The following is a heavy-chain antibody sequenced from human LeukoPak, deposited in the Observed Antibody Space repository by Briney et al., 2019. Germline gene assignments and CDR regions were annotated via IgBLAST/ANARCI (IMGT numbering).Heavy chain of an antibody. CDR2: ISSSSSYI. D-gene: IGHD3-3*01. CDR1: GFTFSSYS. V-gene: IGHV3-21*01. CDR3: ARDRGSVLRFLEWLLGPDY. J-gene: IGHJ4*02. Sequence: GGSLRLSCAASGFTFSSYSMIWVRQAPGKGLEWVSSISSSSSYIYYADSVKGRFTISRDNAKNSLYLQMNSLRAEDTAVYYCARDRGSVLRFLEWLLGPDYWGQGTLVTVSS.